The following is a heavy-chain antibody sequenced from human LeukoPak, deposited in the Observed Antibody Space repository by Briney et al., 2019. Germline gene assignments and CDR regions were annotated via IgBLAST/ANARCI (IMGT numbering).Heavy chain of an antibody. CDR1: GFTFSSYA. V-gene: IGHV3-23*01. Sequence: GMSLRLSCAGSGFTFSSYAMSWVRQAPGKGLEWVSGISGSGDSTYFADSVKGRFTTSRDNSKNTLYLQMNSLRAEDTAVYYCAKALPPNLQLVPPYFDYWGQGTLVTVSS. D-gene: IGHD6-13*01. J-gene: IGHJ4*02. CDR3: AKALPPNLQLVPPYFDY. CDR2: ISGSGDST.